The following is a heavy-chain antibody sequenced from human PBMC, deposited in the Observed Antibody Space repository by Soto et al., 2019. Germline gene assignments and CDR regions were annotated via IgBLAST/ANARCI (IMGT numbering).Heavy chain of an antibody. Sequence: QITLKESGPTLVKPTQTLTLTCTFSGFSLSTSGVGVGWIRQPPGKALEWLALIYWNDEKRYSPSLKSRLTITKDTSKNQVVLTMTNMDPVDTATYYCAHTEEQQLVRVSFDYWGQGTLVTVSS. J-gene: IGHJ4*02. CDR3: AHTEEQQLVRVSFDY. V-gene: IGHV2-5*01. D-gene: IGHD6-13*01. CDR2: IYWNDEK. CDR1: GFSLSTSGVG.